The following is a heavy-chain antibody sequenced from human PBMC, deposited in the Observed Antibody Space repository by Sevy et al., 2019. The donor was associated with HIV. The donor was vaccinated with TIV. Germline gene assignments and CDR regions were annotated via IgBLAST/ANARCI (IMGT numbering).Heavy chain of an antibody. CDR2: IDYSGST. CDR3: ARERQLVLDY. V-gene: IGHV4-59*01. Sequence: SETLSLTCTVSGGSISSYYWSWIRQPPGKGLGWIGYIDYSGSTNYNPSLKSRVTISVNTSKTQFSLKLSSVTAADTAVYYCARERQLVLDYWGQGTLVTVSS. CDR1: GGSISSYY. J-gene: IGHJ4*02. D-gene: IGHD6-13*01.